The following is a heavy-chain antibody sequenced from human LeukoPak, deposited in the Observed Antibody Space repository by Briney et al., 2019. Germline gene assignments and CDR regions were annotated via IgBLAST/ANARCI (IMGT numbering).Heavy chain of an antibody. CDR2: MNPNSGNT. D-gene: IGHD6-6*01. J-gene: IGHJ4*02. V-gene: IGHV1-8*01. CDR1: GYTFTSYD. CDR3: ARGRSKQLVRIDY. Sequence: ASVKVSCKASGYTFTSYDINWVRQATGQGLEWMGWMNPNSGNTGYAQKSQGRVTMTRNTSISTAYMELSSLRSEDTAVYYCARGRSKQLVRIDYWGQGTLVTVSS.